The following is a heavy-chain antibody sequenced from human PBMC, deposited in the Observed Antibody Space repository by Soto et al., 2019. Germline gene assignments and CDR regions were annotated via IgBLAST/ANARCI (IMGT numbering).Heavy chain of an antibody. Sequence: PGGSLRLSCAASGFTFSSYGMHWVRQAPGKGLEWVAVISYDGSNKYYADSVKGRFTISRDNSKNTLYLQMNSLRAEDRAVYYCAKGKTGIYSGYDPNGMDVWGQGTTVTVSS. CDR1: GFTFSSYG. V-gene: IGHV3-30*18. CDR2: ISYDGSNK. D-gene: IGHD5-12*01. CDR3: AKGKTGIYSGYDPNGMDV. J-gene: IGHJ6*02.